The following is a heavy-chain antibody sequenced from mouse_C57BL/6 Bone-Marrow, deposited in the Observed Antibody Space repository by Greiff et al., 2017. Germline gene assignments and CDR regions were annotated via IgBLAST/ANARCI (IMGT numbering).Heavy chain of an antibody. CDR3: TRIAY. CDR1: GYNFTDDY. CDR2: IDPENGYT. Sequence: EVKLQEPGAELVRPGASVKLSCTASGYNFTDDYMHWVKQRPEQGLEWIGGIDPENGYTEYASKFQGKATITVDTSSNTAYLQLSSLTSEDSAVYYCTRIAYGGQGTLVTVSA. V-gene: IGHV14-4*01. J-gene: IGHJ3*01.